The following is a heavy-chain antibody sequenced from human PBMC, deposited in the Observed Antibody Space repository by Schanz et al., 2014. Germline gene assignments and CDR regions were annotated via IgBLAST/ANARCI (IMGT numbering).Heavy chain of an antibody. CDR2: IIPSLGLA. CDR1: GGTFSSFG. CDR3: AGTYCSSTSCYTGYYYMDV. D-gene: IGHD2-2*02. V-gene: IGHV1-69*02. Sequence: VQLEQSGAEVKKPGSSVKVSCKASGGTFSSFGINWVRQAPGQGLEWMGRIIPSLGLAKYEQKFQDKVTITADKSTSTAYMELTSLRSEDTAMYYCAGTYCSSTSCYTGYYYMDVWGKGTTVTVSS. J-gene: IGHJ6*03.